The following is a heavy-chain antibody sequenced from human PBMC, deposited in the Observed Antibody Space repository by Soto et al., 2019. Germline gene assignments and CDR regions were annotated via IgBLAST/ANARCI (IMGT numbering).Heavy chain of an antibody. Sequence: EVQLVESGGGLVHPGGSLRLSCAASGFTFSSYSMNWVRQAPGKGLDWVSYISSSSGTIYYADSVKGRFTISRDNAKNSLYLQMNSLRAEDTAVYYCARDSTPRSIDSWGQGTLVTVSS. CDR3: ARDSTPRSIDS. CDR2: ISSSSGTI. CDR1: GFTFSSYS. J-gene: IGHJ4*02. V-gene: IGHV3-48*01.